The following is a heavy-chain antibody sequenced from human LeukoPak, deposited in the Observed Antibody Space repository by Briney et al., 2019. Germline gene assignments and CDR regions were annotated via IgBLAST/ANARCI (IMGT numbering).Heavy chain of an antibody. Sequence: GGSLRLSCAASGFTFSSYEMNWVRQAPGKGLEWVSYISSSGSTIYYADSVKGRFTISRDNAKNSLYLQMNSLRAEDTAVYYCARTKYYYNSRSYGAPYYFDYWGQGTLVTVSS. CDR2: ISSSGSTI. D-gene: IGHD3-10*01. J-gene: IGHJ4*02. CDR3: ARTKYYYNSRSYGAPYYFDY. CDR1: GFTFSSYE. V-gene: IGHV3-48*03.